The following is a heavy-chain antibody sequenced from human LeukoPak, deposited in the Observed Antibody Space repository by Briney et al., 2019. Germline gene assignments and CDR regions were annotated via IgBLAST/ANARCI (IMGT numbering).Heavy chain of an antibody. CDR2: IKSKTDGGTT. J-gene: IGHJ2*01. CDR1: GFSFSSYS. D-gene: IGHD3-22*01. V-gene: IGHV3-15*01. CDR3: TTEALEYYYDSSGYYYVPWYFDL. Sequence: GESLRLSCAASGFSFSSYSMNWVRQAPGKGLEWVGRIKSKTDGGTTDYAAPVKGRFTISRDDSKNTLYLQMNSLKTEDTAVYYCTTEALEYYYDSSGYYYVPWYFDLWGRGTLVTVSS.